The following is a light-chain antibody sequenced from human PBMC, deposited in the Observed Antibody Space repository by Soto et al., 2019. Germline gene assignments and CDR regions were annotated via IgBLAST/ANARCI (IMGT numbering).Light chain of an antibody. CDR3: QQSYSSPQT. Sequence: DIQMTQSPSSLSASVGDRISITCRAGQSINTFLNWYQQKPGKAPKLLIYATSSLQSGVPSRFSESGSATDFALAISSLQPEDFATYYCQQSYSSPQTFGQGTKVEIK. V-gene: IGKV1-39*01. CDR1: QSINTF. J-gene: IGKJ1*01. CDR2: ATS.